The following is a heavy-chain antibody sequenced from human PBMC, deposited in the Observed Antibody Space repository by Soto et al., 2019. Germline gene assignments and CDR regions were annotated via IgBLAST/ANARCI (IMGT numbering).Heavy chain of an antibody. V-gene: IGHV1-2*02. D-gene: IGHD2-15*01. Sequence: ASLKVYCTGSGYNFTRCTMTWVRKETGQGLEWMGWINPNSGGTNYAQKFQGRVTMTRDTSISTAYMELSRLRSDDTAVYYCASAVPPDADIYFDYWGQGTLVTVSS. CDR1: GYNFTRCT. CDR3: ASAVPPDADIYFDY. CDR2: INPNSGGT. J-gene: IGHJ4*02.